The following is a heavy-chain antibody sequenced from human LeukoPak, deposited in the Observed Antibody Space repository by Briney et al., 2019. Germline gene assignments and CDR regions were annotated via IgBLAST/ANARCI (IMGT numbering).Heavy chain of an antibody. J-gene: IGHJ4*02. CDR2: INTDGTVT. V-gene: IGHV3-74*01. CDR1: GFTFSKYW. CDR3: ATKQWLAPPPDS. Sequence: GGSLRLSCAASGFTFSKYWMLWVRQAPGKGLESVSRINTDGTVTTYADSVKGRFTVSRDNADNTMFPQMNSVRDEDTAVYYCATKQWLAPPPDSWGQGTPVTVSS. D-gene: IGHD6-19*01.